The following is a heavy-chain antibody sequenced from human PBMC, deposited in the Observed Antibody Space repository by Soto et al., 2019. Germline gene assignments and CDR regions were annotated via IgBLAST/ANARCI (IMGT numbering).Heavy chain of an antibody. CDR3: AGASIAACPDRVRAWFDP. CDR1: GGTFSSYA. V-gene: IGHV1-69*06. Sequence: QVQLVQSGAEVKKPGSSVKVSCKASGGTFSSYAISWVRQAPGQGLEWMGGIIPIFGTANYAQKFQGRVTITADKSTSTAYMELSSLRSEDTAVYYCAGASIAACPDRVRAWFDPWGQGTLVTVSS. CDR2: IIPIFGTA. J-gene: IGHJ5*02. D-gene: IGHD6-6*01.